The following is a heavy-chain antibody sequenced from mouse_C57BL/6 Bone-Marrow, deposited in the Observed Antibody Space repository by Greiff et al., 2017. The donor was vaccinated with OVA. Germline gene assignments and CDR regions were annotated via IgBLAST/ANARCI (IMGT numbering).Heavy chain of an antibody. CDR2: ISGGGGNT. Sequence: EVMLVESGGGLVKPGGSLKLSCAASGFTFSSYTMSWVRQTPEKRLEWVATISGGGGNTYYPDSVKGRFTISRDNAKNTLYLQMSSRRSEDTALYYCARQGYGNYGDFFFDYAMDYWGQGTSVTVSS. V-gene: IGHV5-9*01. D-gene: IGHD2-1*01. J-gene: IGHJ4*01. CDR3: ARQGYGNYGDFFFDYAMDY. CDR1: GFTFSSYT.